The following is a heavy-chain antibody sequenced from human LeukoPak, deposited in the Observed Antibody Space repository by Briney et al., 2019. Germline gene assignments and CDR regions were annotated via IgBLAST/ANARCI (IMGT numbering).Heavy chain of an antibody. CDR2: ISSSSSYI. D-gene: IGHD2-2*01. V-gene: IGHV3-21*01. Sequence: GGSLRLSCAASGFTFSSYSMNWVRQAPGKGLEWVSSISSSSSYIYYADSVKGRFTISRDNSKNTLYLQMNSLRAEDTAVYYCARLYVGYCSSTSCPPLDYWGQGTLVTVSS. CDR3: ARLYVGYCSSTSCPPLDY. CDR1: GFTFSSYS. J-gene: IGHJ4*02.